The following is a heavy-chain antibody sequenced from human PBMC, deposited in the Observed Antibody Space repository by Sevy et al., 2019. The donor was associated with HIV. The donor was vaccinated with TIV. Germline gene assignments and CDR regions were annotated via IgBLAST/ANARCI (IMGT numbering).Heavy chain of an antibody. CDR3: TRVGWTPTSCYLMDV. V-gene: IGHV3-21*06. CDR2: ISSSSS. J-gene: IGHJ6*03. Sequence: GGSLRLSCAASGFTFSSYSMNWVRQAPGKGLEWDSSISSSSSYADSVKGRFTISRDNANNSLYLQMNSLRAEDTALYYCTRVGWTPTSCYLMDVWGKGTTVTVSS. CDR1: GFTFSSYS. D-gene: IGHD2-2*01.